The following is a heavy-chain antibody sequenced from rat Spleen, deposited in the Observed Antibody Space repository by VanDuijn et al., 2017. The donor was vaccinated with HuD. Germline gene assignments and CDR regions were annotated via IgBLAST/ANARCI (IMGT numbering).Heavy chain of an antibody. V-gene: IGHV5-25*01. CDR2: ISTSGGST. CDR3: ACQGYNY. CDR1: GFTFSNYD. J-gene: IGHJ2*01. Sequence: EVQLVESGGGLVQPGRSLKLPCAASGFTFSNYDMAWVRQAPTKGLEWVASISTSGGSTYYRDSVKGRFTVSRDNAKSTLYLQMDSLRSEDTATNYCACQGYNYWGQGVMVTVS. D-gene: IGHD1-4*01.